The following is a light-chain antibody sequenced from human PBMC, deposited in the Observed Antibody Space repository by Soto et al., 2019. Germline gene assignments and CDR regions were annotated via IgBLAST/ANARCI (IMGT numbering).Light chain of an antibody. V-gene: IGKV1-5*01. CDR2: DVS. J-gene: IGKJ1*01. CDR3: QQYNTFWT. CDR1: QTISSW. Sequence: DIQMTQSPSTLSASVGDRVTITCRASQTISSWLAWYQQKPGKAPKLLIYDVSTLGSGVPSRFSSSGSGTDFTLTISSLQADDFATYYCQQYNTFWTFGQGTKVEIK.